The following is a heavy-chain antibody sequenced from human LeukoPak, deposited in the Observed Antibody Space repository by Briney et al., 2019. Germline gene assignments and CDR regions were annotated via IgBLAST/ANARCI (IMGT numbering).Heavy chain of an antibody. CDR3: AKAMITMIVVVIPAADY. Sequence: GGTLRLFCAASGFTYSSYDMSGVRRAPGKGLEGVSDISGSGGSTYYADSVKGRFTSSRDNSKNTLYLQMNSLRAEDTAVYYCAKAMITMIVVVIPAADYWGQGTLVTVSS. CDR1: GFTYSSYD. V-gene: IGHV3-23*01. CDR2: ISGSGGST. J-gene: IGHJ4*02. D-gene: IGHD3-22*01.